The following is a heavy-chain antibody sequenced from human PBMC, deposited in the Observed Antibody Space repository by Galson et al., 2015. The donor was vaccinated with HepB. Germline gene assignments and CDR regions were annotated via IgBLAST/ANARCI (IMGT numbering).Heavy chain of an antibody. CDR1: GGTFSSYT. D-gene: IGHD2-2*01. CDR2: IIPILGIA. J-gene: IGHJ3*02. CDR3: ARSRPGRDAFDI. Sequence: SVKVSCKASGGTFSSYTISWVRQAPGQGLEWMGRIIPILGIANYAQKFQCRVTITADKSTSTAYMELSSLRSEDTAVYYCARSRPGRDAFDIWGQGTMVTVSS. V-gene: IGHV1-69*02.